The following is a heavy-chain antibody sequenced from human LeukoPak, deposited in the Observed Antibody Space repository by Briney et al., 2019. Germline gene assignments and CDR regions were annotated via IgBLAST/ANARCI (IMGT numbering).Heavy chain of an antibody. CDR3: ARDQGSGYSFFDY. Sequence: GGSLRLSCAASGFTFSSYGMHWVRQAPGKGLEWVAVIWYDGSNKYYADSVKGRFTISRDNSKNTLYLQMNSLRAEDTAVYYCARDQGSGYSFFDYWGQGTLVTVSS. CDR1: GFTFSSYG. V-gene: IGHV3-33*01. J-gene: IGHJ4*02. CDR2: IWYDGSNK. D-gene: IGHD3-22*01.